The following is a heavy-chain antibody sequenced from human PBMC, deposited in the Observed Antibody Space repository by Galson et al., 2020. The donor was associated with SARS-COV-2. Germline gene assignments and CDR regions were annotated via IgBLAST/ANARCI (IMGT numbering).Heavy chain of an antibody. D-gene: IGHD3-22*01. CDR1: GFTFSNYA. Sequence: GGSLRLSCAASGFTFSNYAMSWVRQAPGKGREWVSAISGSGGSTYHADSVKGRFTISRDNSKNTLYLQMNSLRAEDTAVYYCAKDAGSYYDSSGYYRYYYYMDVWGKGTTVTVSS. CDR2: ISGSGGST. J-gene: IGHJ6*03. V-gene: IGHV3-23*01. CDR3: AKDAGSYYDSSGYYRYYYYMDV.